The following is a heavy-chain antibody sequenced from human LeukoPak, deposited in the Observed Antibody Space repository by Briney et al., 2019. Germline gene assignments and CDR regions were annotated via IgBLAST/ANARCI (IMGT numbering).Heavy chain of an antibody. CDR2: INHSGST. J-gene: IGHJ4*02. CDR3: ARGTPADY. Sequence: SETLSLTCAVYGGSFSGYYWSWIRQPPGKGLEWIGEINHSGSTNYNPSLKSRVTISVDTSKNQFSLKLSSVTAADTAVYYCARGTPADYWGQGTLVTVSS. CDR1: GGSFSGYY. D-gene: IGHD2-2*01. V-gene: IGHV4-34*01.